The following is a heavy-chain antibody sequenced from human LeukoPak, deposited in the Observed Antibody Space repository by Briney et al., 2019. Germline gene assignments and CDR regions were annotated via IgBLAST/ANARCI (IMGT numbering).Heavy chain of an antibody. V-gene: IGHV3-33*06. D-gene: IGHD3-22*01. Sequence: GGSLRLSCAASGFTFSSYGMHWVRQAPGKGLEWVAVILYDGRNKNYADSVKGRFTISRDNSKTTVYLQMNSLRAEDTAVYYCPKDGQKSDYYDSSGYLYFDYWGQGTLVTVSS. J-gene: IGHJ4*02. CDR1: GFTFSSYG. CDR2: ILYDGRNK. CDR3: PKDGQKSDYYDSSGYLYFDY.